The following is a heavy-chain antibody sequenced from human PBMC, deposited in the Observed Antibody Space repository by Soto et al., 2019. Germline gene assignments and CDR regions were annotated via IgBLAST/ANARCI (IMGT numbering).Heavy chain of an antibody. D-gene: IGHD3-3*01. Sequence: WGSLRLSCAASGFTFSSYSMNWVRQAPGKGLEWISYISTTSSSIYYADSVRGRFTISRDNAKNSLFLQMNSLRDEDTAVYYCARKGVAFDYWGQGALVTVSS. CDR3: ARKGVAFDY. CDR2: ISTTSSSI. V-gene: IGHV3-48*02. CDR1: GFTFSSYS. J-gene: IGHJ4*02.